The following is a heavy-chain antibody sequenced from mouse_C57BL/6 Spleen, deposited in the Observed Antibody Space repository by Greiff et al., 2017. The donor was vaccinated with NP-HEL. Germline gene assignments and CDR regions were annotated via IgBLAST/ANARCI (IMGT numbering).Heavy chain of an antibody. V-gene: IGHV5-6*01. CDR2: ISSGGSYT. CDR3: ARPGYGNSGFAY. CDR1: GFTFSSYG. J-gene: IGHJ3*01. Sequence: EVKLVESGGDLVKPGGSLKLSCAASGFTFSSYGMSWVRQTPDKRLEWVATISSGGSYTYYTDSVKGRFTITRDNAKNTLYLQMSSLKSDVTAMYYCARPGYGNSGFAYWGQGTPVTVSA. D-gene: IGHD2-10*02.